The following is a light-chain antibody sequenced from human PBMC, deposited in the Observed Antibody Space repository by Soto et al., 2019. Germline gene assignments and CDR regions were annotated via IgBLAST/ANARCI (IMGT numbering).Light chain of an antibody. V-gene: IGKV1-5*03. CDR3: QQYNSYPWT. CDR2: KAS. Sequence: DIQMTQSPSTLSASVGDRVTITCRASQSISSWLAWYQQKPGKAPKLLIYKASSLESGVPSRFSGSGSGTEFTITISSLQHDDYVTYDCQQYNSYPWTFGQGTKVEIK. J-gene: IGKJ1*01. CDR1: QSISSW.